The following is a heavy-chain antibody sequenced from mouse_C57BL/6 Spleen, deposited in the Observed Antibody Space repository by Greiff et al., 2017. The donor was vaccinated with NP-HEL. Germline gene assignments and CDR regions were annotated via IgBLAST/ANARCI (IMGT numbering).Heavy chain of an antibody. CDR2: ISSGGSYT. V-gene: IGHV5-6*01. CDR3: ARHPFYGNYVAY. J-gene: IGHJ2*01. D-gene: IGHD2-10*01. Sequence: EVQRVESGGDLVKPGGSLKLSCAASGFTFSSYGMSWVRQTPDKRLEWVATISSGGSYTYYPDSVKGRFTISRDNAKNTLYLQMSSLKSEDTAMYYCARHPFYGNYVAYWGQGTTLTVSS. CDR1: GFTFSSYG.